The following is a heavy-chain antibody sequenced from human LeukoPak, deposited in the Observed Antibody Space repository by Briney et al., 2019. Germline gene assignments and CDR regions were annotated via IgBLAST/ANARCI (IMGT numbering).Heavy chain of an antibody. CDR2: IYTSGST. CDR1: GGSISSYY. D-gene: IGHD2-2*01. J-gene: IGHJ6*03. V-gene: IGHV4-4*07. Sequence: PSETLSLTCTVSGGSISSYYWSWIRQPAGKGLEWIGRIYTSGSTNYSPSLKSRVTMSVDTSKNQFSLKLSSVTAADTAVYYCARDLGYCSSTSCRRDYYMDVWGKGTTVTVSS. CDR3: ARDLGYCSSTSCRRDYYMDV.